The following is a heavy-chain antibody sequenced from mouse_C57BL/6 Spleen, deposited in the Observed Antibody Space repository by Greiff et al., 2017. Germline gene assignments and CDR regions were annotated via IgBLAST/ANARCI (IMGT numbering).Heavy chain of an antibody. J-gene: IGHJ4*01. CDR1: GYTFTGYW. D-gene: IGHD1-1*01. CDR2: ILPGSGST. Sequence: VQLKESGAELMKPGASVKLSCKATGYTFTGYWIEWVKQRPGHGLEWIGEILPGSGSTNYNEKFKGKATFTADTSSNTAYMQLSSLTTEDSAIYYCARGINYYGSSPYAMDYWGQGTSVTVSS. V-gene: IGHV1-9*01. CDR3: ARGINYYGSSPYAMDY.